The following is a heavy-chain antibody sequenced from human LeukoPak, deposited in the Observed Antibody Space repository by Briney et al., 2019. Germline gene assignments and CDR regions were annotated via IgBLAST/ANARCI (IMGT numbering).Heavy chain of an antibody. V-gene: IGHV4-39*07. Sequence: PSETLSLTCTVSGGSISSATYYWGWIRQPPGKGLEWIGSIYHSGSTYYNPSLKSRVTISVDTSKNQFSLKLSSVTAADTAVYYCARAWPYYYYMDVWGKGTTVTVSS. CDR2: IYHSGST. D-gene: IGHD5-12*01. CDR3: ARAWPYYYYMDV. CDR1: GGSISSATYY. J-gene: IGHJ6*03.